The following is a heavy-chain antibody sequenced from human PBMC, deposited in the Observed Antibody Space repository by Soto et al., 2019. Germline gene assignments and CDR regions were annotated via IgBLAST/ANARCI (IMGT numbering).Heavy chain of an antibody. CDR2: ISYDGSNK. Sequence: GGSLRLSCAASGFTFSTCVMHWVRQAPGKGLEWVAVISYDGSNKYYADSVKGRFTISRDNSKNTLYLQMNSLRAEDTAVYYCARAKSGGSYYFDYWGQGTLVTVSS. CDR3: ARAKSGGSYYFDY. D-gene: IGHD2-15*01. V-gene: IGHV3-30-3*01. J-gene: IGHJ4*02. CDR1: GFTFSTCV.